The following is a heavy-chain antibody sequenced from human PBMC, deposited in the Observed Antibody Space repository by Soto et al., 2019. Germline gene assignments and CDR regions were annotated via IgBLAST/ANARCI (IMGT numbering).Heavy chain of an antibody. CDR2: IDGRGAGA. CDR3: AKGDILTGSKEGWDY. CDR1: GFTFRSYA. J-gene: IGHJ4*02. V-gene: IGHV3-23*01. D-gene: IGHD3-9*01. Sequence: EVQLLESGGGLVQPGGSLRLSCAASGFTFRSYAMSWVRQAPGRGLECVSSIDGRGAGAYYADSVKGRFTISRDNSKNTLDLQMNSLRAEDTAVYYCAKGDILTGSKEGWDYWGQGTLVTVSS.